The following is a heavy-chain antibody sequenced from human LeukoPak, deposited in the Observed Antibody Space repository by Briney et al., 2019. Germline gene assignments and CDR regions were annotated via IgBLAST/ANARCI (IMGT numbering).Heavy chain of an antibody. CDR3: AKDLTYYGSGSYRVYFDY. D-gene: IGHD3-10*01. Sequence: GGSLRLSCAASGFTFSSYAMSWVRQVPGKGLEWVSAISGSGGSTYYADSVKGRFTISRDNSKNTLYLQMNSLRAEDTAVYYCAKDLTYYGSGSYRVYFDYWGQGTLVTVSS. CDR2: ISGSGGST. J-gene: IGHJ4*02. CDR1: GFTFSSYA. V-gene: IGHV3-23*01.